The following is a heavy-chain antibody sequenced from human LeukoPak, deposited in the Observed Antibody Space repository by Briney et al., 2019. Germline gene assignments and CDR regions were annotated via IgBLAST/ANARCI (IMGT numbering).Heavy chain of an antibody. CDR1: GFTFDDYA. D-gene: IGHD4-23*01. V-gene: IGHV3-9*01. J-gene: IGHJ4*02. CDR2: ISWKSDSV. CDR3: AKDWSYGGNSWKYFGS. Sequence: GGSLRLSCVASGFTFDDYAMHWVRQAPGKGLEWVSGISWKSDSVDYADSVKGRFTISRDNAKNSLYLQMNSLRADDTALYYCAKDWSYGGNSWKYFGSWGRGVLVTVSS.